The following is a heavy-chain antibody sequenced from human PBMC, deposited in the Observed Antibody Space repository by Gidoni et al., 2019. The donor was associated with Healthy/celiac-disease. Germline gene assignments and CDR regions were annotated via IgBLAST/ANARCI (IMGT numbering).Heavy chain of an antibody. J-gene: IGHJ5*02. V-gene: IGHV1-69*01. CDR2: IIPICGTA. CDR3: AREGGYRSVHWFDP. CDR1: RGTFSSYA. Sequence: QLQLVQSGAEVTKPGSSVKFSCKASRGTFSSYAISWVRQAPGQGLEWMGGIIPICGTANYAQKFQGRVTITADESTSTAYMELSSLRSEDTAVYYCAREGGYRSVHWFDPWGQGTLVTVSS. D-gene: IGHD1-1*01.